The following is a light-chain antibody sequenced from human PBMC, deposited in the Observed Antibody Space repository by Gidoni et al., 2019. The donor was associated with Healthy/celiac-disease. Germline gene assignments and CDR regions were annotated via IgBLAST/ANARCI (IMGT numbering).Light chain of an antibody. CDR2: DVS. CDR3: SSYTSSSIL. V-gene: IGLV2-14*03. J-gene: IGLJ2*01. Sequence: QSALTQPASVSGTTGQSFTISCTGTSSDVGGYNYVSWYKQHPGKAHKLIIYDVSKRPSGVSNRFSGSKSGNTAYLIISGLQAEDEADYYCSSYTSSSILFGGGTKLTVL. CDR1: SSDVGGYNY.